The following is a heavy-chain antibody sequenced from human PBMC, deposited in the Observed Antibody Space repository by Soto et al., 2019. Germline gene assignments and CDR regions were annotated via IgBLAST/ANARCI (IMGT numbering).Heavy chain of an antibody. CDR2: TYYRSKWYN. Sequence: SQTLSLPCAISGDSVSSNSAAWNWIRQSPSRGLEWLGRTYYRSKWYNDYAVSVKSRITINPDTSKNQFSLQLNSVTPEDTAVYYCAEARGYSYYYGMDVWGQGTTVTVS. CDR3: AEARGYSYYYGMDV. V-gene: IGHV6-1*01. J-gene: IGHJ6*02. CDR1: GDSVSSNSAA.